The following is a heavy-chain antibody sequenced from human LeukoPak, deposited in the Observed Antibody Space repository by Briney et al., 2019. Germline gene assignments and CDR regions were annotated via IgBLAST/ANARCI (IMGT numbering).Heavy chain of an antibody. Sequence: SETLSLTCTVSGGSISGYYWSWIRQPPGKGLEWIGYIFYSGSTDYNPFLKSRVTLSVETPKNQLSLNLSSVTAADTAVYFCARGSTGQFGPWGQGTLVTVSS. D-gene: IGHD3-10*01. CDR3: ARGSTGQFGP. J-gene: IGHJ5*02. V-gene: IGHV4-59*08. CDR1: GGSISGYY. CDR2: IFYSGST.